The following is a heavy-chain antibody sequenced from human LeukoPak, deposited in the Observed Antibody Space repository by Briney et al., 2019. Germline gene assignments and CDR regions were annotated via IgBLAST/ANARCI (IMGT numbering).Heavy chain of an antibody. D-gene: IGHD3-10*01. CDR3: VSAIRGSPIDY. J-gene: IGHJ4*02. CDR1: GFTFENFA. CDR2: IKTDGSET. V-gene: IGHV3-7*01. Sequence: GGSLRLSCSVSGFTFENFAMNWVRQAPGKGLACVANIKTDGSETYYVDSVKGRFTISRDNAKNSLFLQMNSLRAEDTAIYYCVSAIRGSPIDYWGQGTLVSVPS.